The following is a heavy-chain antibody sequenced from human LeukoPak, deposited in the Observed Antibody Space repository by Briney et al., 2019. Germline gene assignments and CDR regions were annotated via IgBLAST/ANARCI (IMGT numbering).Heavy chain of an antibody. CDR2: INRDESST. CDR1: GFAFSSDW. CDR3: ARGRGSGWCGEGGMDV. J-gene: IGHJ6*04. V-gene: IGHV3-74*01. Sequence: GGSLRLSCAAYGFAFSSDWMHWARQVPGKGLVWVSRINRDESSTSYADSVKGRFTISRNNAKNTLHLKMNILRAEDTAVYYCARGRGSGWCGEGGMDVWGKGTTVTVSS. D-gene: IGHD3-10*01.